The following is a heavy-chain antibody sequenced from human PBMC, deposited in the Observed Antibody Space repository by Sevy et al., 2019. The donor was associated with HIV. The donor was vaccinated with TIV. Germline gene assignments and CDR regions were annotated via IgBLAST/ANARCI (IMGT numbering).Heavy chain of an antibody. CDR2: INPNSGGT. J-gene: IGHJ5*02. CDR1: GYTFTGYY. D-gene: IGHD6-13*01. Sequence: ASVKVSCKASGYTFTGYYMHWVRQAPGQGLEWMGWINPNSGGTNYAQTFQGRVTMTRDTSISTAYMELSRLRSDDTAVYYCARATRSSSWLGGKNWFDPWGQGTLVTVSS. CDR3: ARATRSSSWLGGKNWFDP. V-gene: IGHV1-2*02.